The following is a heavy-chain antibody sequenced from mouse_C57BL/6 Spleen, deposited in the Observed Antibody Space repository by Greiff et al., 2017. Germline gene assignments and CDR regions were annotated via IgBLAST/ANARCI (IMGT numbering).Heavy chain of an antibody. V-gene: IGHV1-47*01. D-gene: IGHD2-4*01. CDR3: ARGDYGGSYAMDY. CDR2: FHPYNDDT. J-gene: IGHJ4*01. Sequence: VQLQESGAELVKPGASVKMSCKASGYTFTTYPIEWMKQNHGKSLEWIGNFHPYNDDTKYNEKFKGKATLTVEKSSSTVYLELSRLTSDDSAVYYCARGDYGGSYAMDYWGQGTSVTVSS. CDR1: GYTFTTYP.